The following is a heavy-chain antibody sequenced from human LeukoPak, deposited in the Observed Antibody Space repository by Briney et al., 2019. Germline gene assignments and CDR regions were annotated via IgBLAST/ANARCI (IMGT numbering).Heavy chain of an antibody. V-gene: IGHV3-74*01. J-gene: IGHJ5*02. CDR1: GCTFNSYW. CDR3: VSDLCGGDDQ. Sequence: PGGSLRLSCAASGCTFNSYWMHWVRQAPEKGLVWVSRIDEDGKTIDYADSVKGRFTISRDNAKDTLYLQMSSLRDEDTAVYYCVSDLCGGDDQWGRGTLVTVSS. CDR2: IDEDGKTI. D-gene: IGHD2-21*01.